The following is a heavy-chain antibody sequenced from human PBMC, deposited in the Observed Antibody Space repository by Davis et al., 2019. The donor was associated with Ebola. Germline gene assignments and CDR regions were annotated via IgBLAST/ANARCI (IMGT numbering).Heavy chain of an antibody. J-gene: IGHJ6*02. V-gene: IGHV4-61*08. Sequence: GSLRLSCTVSGDAVSSGDCWRWIRQPPGKELQWIGYICYRRSSNYSPSLKSRVSISLDTSKNQVSLKLSSVTAADTAVYYCARGGDGYNSFDFYYYGMDVWGQGTTVTVPS. CDR1: GDAVSSGDC. CDR2: ICYRRSS. D-gene: IGHD5-24*01. CDR3: ARGGDGYNSFDFYYYGMDV.